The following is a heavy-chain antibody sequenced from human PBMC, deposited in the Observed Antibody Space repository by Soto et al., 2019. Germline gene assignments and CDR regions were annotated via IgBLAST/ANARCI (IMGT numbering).Heavy chain of an antibody. CDR3: AKDWDDSSGYSRNYGMDV. CDR2: ISYDGSNK. J-gene: IGHJ6*02. CDR1: GFTFSSYG. Sequence: GGSLRLSCAASGFTFSSYGMHWVRQAPGKGLEWVAVISYDGSNKYYADSVKGRFTISRDNSKNTLYLQMNSLRAEDMAVYYCAKDWDDSSGYSRNYGMDVWGQGTTVTVSS. D-gene: IGHD3-22*01. V-gene: IGHV3-30*18.